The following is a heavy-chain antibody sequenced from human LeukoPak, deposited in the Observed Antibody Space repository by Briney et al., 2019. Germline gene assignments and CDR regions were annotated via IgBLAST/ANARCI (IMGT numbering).Heavy chain of an antibody. D-gene: IGHD2-2*01. CDR1: GFTFDDYA. Sequence: SLRLSCAASGFTFDDYAMHWVRQAPGKGLEWVSGISWNSGSIGYADSVKGRFTISRDNAKNSLYLQMNSLRAEDTALYYCAKDIGIVVVPAAMPGKHYYYGMDVWGQGTTVTVSS. J-gene: IGHJ6*02. CDR3: AKDIGIVVVPAAMPGKHYYYGMDV. CDR2: ISWNSGSI. V-gene: IGHV3-9*01.